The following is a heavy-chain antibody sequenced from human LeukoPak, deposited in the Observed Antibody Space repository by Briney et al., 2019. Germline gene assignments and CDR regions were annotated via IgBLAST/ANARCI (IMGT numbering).Heavy chain of an antibody. J-gene: IGHJ4*02. CDR3: AKVFGFFDDYGRLYFDY. V-gene: IGHV3-30*18. Sequence: GGSLRLSCAASGFTFSSYAMSWVRQAPGKGLEWVAVISYDGSNKYYADSVKGRFTISRDNSKNTLYLQMNSLRAEDTAVYYCAKVFGFFDDYGRLYFDYWGQGTLVTVSS. CDR2: ISYDGSNK. D-gene: IGHD4-17*01. CDR1: GFTFSSYA.